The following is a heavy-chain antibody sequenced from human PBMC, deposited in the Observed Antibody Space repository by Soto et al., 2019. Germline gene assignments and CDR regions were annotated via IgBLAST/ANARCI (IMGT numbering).Heavy chain of an antibody. CDR2: IHVSGST. CDR1: GGSVSSGSYQ. D-gene: IGHD3-10*01. J-gene: IGHJ6*04. CDR3: ARVKMVRGVTPHYYYGMAV. V-gene: IGHV4-61*01. Sequence: SETLSLTCTVSGGSVSSGSYQWTWIRQPPGKGLEWIGYIHVSGSTNDNPSLKGRVTMSIDTSKNQFSLKLSSVTAADTAVYYCARVKMVRGVTPHYYYGMAVWGKGTTVTVSS.